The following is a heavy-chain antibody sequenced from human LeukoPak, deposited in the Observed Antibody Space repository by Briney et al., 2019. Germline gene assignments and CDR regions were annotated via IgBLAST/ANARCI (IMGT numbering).Heavy chain of an antibody. D-gene: IGHD2-21*02. CDR1: GFTLSNYA. J-gene: IGHJ4*02. CDR3: ARRTITGGGDCLGY. Sequence: GGSLRLSCVASGFTLSNYAMSWVRQAPGKRPEWLSVISGSGGNTHYADSVKGRFTISRDTSKNMLYLQIDSLTADDTAIYYCARRTITGGGDCLGYWGQGTLITVSS. V-gene: IGHV3-23*01. CDR2: ISGSGGNT.